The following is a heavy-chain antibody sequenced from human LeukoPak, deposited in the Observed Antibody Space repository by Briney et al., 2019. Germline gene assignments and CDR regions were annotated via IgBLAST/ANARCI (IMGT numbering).Heavy chain of an antibody. CDR1: GFTFSDYY. V-gene: IGHV3-7*01. Sequence: GGSLRLSCAASGFTFSDYYMSWIRQAPGKGLESVAIVNEDGSAKYYLDSVKGRFTISRDNARDSLYLEMNSLRAEDTAVYYCARDYWRSIDHWGQGTLVTVSS. CDR2: VNEDGSAK. J-gene: IGHJ4*02. D-gene: IGHD1-1*01. CDR3: ARDYWRSIDH.